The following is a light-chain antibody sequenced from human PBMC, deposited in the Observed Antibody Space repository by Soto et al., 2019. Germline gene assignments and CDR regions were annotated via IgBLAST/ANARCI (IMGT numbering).Light chain of an antibody. J-gene: IGLJ1*01. CDR3: GTWDTSLSAFYV. CDR1: SSNIRTNY. Sequence: QSVLTQPPSVSAAPGQKVTISCAGSSSNIRTNYVSWYQHLPGTAPKLLIFDNTKRPSGIPDRFSGFKSGTSATLDIAGLQTGDEADYYCGTWDTSLSAFYVFGTGTKVTVL. CDR2: DNT. V-gene: IGLV1-51*01.